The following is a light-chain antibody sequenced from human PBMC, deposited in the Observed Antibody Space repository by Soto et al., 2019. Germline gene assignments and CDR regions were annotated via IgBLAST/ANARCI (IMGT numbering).Light chain of an antibody. J-gene: IGKJ1*01. CDR1: QRVSSY. CDR2: DAS. Sequence: EIVLTQSPATLSLSPGERATLSCRASQRVSSYLAWYQQKPGQAPRLLIYDASNRATGIPSRFSGSGSGTDVTLTISSLEPEDFAVYYCQQRSNWLWTFGQGTKVEIK. V-gene: IGKV3-11*01. CDR3: QQRSNWLWT.